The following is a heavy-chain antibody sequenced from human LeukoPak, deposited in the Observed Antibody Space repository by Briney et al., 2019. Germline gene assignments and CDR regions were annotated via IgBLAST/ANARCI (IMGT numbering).Heavy chain of an antibody. CDR3: ASSYYYDSSGWNDAFDI. V-gene: IGHV1-69*05. J-gene: IGHJ3*02. Sequence: SVKVSCKASGGTFSSYAISWVRQAPGQGLEWMGGIIPIFGTANYAQKFQGRVTITTDESTSTAYMELSSLRSEDTVVYYCASSYYYDSSGWNDAFDIWGQGTMVTVSS. CDR1: GGTFSSYA. CDR2: IIPIFGTA. D-gene: IGHD3-22*01.